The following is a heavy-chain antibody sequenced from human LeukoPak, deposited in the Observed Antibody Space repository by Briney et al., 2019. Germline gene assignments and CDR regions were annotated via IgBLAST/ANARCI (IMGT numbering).Heavy chain of an antibody. Sequence: SQTLSLTCTVSGGSISSGGYYLSWIRQHPGKGLEWIGYISYSGSTYYNPSLKGRPTISVDSSKNQFSLRLTSVTAADTAVYYCASAISSGDLYAFDIWGQGTMVTVSS. CDR3: ASAISSGDLYAFDI. D-gene: IGHD6-19*01. CDR2: ISYSGST. V-gene: IGHV4-31*03. CDR1: GGSISSGGYY. J-gene: IGHJ3*02.